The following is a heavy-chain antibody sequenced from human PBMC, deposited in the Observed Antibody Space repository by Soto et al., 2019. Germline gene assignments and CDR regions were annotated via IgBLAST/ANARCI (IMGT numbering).Heavy chain of an antibody. CDR1: GGAISSYY. J-gene: IGHJ4*02. V-gene: IGHV4-59*01. D-gene: IGHD6-13*01. CDR2: IYYSGST. Sequence: SGCVYLTCTVSGGAISSYYWSWIRQPPGKGLEWIGYIYYSGSTNYNPSLKSRVTISVDTSKNQFSLKLSSVTAADTAVYYCARDHPLFRSSSWYGVDYWGQGTLVTVSS. CDR3: ARDHPLFRSSSWYGVDY.